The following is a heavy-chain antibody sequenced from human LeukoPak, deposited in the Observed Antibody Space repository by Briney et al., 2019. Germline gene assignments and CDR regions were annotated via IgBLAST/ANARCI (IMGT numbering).Heavy chain of an antibody. J-gene: IGHJ3*02. CDR2: IYYSGST. CDR1: GGSISSYY. V-gene: IGHV4-59*01. CDR3: ARDLSSDSSGWYLKGAFDI. Sequence: SETLSLTCTVSGGSISSYYWSWIRQPPGKGLEWIGYIYYSGSTNYNPSLKSRVTISVDTSKNQFSLKLSSVTAADTAVYYCARDLSSDSSGWYLKGAFDIWGQGTMVTVSS. D-gene: IGHD6-19*01.